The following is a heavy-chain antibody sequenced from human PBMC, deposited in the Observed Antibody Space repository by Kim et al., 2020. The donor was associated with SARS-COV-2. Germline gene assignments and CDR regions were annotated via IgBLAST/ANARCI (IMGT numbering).Heavy chain of an antibody. CDR1: GGSISSSSYY. V-gene: IGHV4-39*01. CDR2: IYYSGST. CDR3: ARHETMHLFRLGIGLAFDY. D-gene: IGHD7-27*01. Sequence: SETLSLTCTVSGGSISSSSYYWGWIRQPPGKGLEWIGSIYYSGSTYYNPSLKSRVTISVDTSKNQFSLKLSSVTAADTAVYYCARHETMHLFRLGIGLAFDYWGQGTLVTVSS. J-gene: IGHJ4*02.